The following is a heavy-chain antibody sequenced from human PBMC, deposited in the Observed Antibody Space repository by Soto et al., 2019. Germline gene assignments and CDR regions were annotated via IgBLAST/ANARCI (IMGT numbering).Heavy chain of an antibody. Sequence: QVQLQESGPGLVKPSQTLSLTCTVSGGSISSGGYYWSWIRQHPGKGLEWIGYIYYSGSTYYNPSLKSRVTISVDTSKNQFSLKLSSVTAADTAVYYCARELPCDYSYCYGMDVWGQGTTVTVSS. CDR2: IYYSGST. CDR3: ARELPCDYSYCYGMDV. D-gene: IGHD4-4*01. CDR1: GGSISSGGYY. V-gene: IGHV4-31*03. J-gene: IGHJ6*02.